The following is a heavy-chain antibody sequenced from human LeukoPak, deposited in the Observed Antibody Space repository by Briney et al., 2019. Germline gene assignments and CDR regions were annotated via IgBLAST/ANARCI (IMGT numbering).Heavy chain of an antibody. J-gene: IGHJ4*02. D-gene: IGHD2-8*01. V-gene: IGHV3-30*04. CDR2: ISYDGRNK. CDR1: GCTFSTYA. Sequence: PGRSLTLTCAASGCTFSTYARNWVRQAPGKGLEWVAVISYDGRNKINADSVKGRFTISRDNSKNTLFLQMNSLRTEDTAVYYCARDPMADFDYWGQGSLVTVSS. CDR3: ARDPMADFDY.